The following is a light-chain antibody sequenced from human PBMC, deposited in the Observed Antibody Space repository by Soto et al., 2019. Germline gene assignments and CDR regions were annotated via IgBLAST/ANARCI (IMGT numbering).Light chain of an antibody. J-gene: IGKJ4*01. CDR2: DAS. V-gene: IGKV1-33*01. Sequence: DIQMTQSPPSLSASVGDRVTITCQASEHINNYLNWYQQIPGKAPKLLIYDASNLAAGAPSRFSGSGSGTAFTFAISGLQPDDVATYYCQQYDSLALTFGGGTKVDIK. CDR1: EHINNY. CDR3: QQYDSLALT.